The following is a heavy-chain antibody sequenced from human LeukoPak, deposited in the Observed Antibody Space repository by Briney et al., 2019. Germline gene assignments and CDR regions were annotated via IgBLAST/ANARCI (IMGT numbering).Heavy chain of an antibody. D-gene: IGHD3-22*01. V-gene: IGHV1-18*01. CDR2: ISAYNGNT. J-gene: IGHJ4*02. Sequence: ASVKVSCKASGYTFTSYVISWVRQAPGQGLEWMGWISAYNGNTNYAQKLQGRVTMTTDTSTSTAYMELRSLRSDDTAVYYCAKDPLYDSSGYYYPFDYWGQGTLVTVSS. CDR3: AKDPLYDSSGYYYPFDY. CDR1: GYTFTSYV.